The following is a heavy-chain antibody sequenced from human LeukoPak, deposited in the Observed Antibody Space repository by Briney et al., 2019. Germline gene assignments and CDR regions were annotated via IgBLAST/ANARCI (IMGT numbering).Heavy chain of an antibody. J-gene: IGHJ4*02. V-gene: IGHV4-34*01. Sequence: SETLSLTCAVYGGSFSGYYWSWIRQPPGKGLEWIGEINHSGSTNYNPSLKSRVTISVDTSKNQFSLKLSSVTAADTAVYYCARYSGSYPIDYWAQGTLVTVSS. CDR1: GGSFSGYY. D-gene: IGHD1-26*01. CDR2: INHSGST. CDR3: ARYSGSYPIDY.